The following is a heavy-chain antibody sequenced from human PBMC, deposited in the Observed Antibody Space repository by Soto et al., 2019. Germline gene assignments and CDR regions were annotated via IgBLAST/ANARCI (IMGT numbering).Heavy chain of an antibody. D-gene: IGHD1-7*01. CDR3: ASTKWNYAGSLSDY. CDR2: IYSGGST. V-gene: IGHV3-66*01. J-gene: IGHJ4*02. Sequence: GGSLRLSCAASGFTVSSNYMSWVRQAPGKGLEWVSVIYSGGSTYYADSVKGRFTISRDNSKNTLYLQMNSLRAEDTAVYYCASTKWNYAGSLSDYWGQGTLVTVSS. CDR1: GFTVSSNY.